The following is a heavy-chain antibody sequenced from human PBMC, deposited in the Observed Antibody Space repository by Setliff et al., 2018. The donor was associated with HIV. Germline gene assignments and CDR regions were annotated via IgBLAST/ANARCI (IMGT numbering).Heavy chain of an antibody. J-gene: IGHJ1*01. CDR3: ARDHMSVGAWVGATSRGLFQH. CDR2: INPSGGST. D-gene: IGHD1-26*01. Sequence: GASVKVSCKASGYTFITYYMHWVRQAPGQGLEWMGIINPSGGSTNYAQKFQGRVTMTRDTSTSTVYVELSSLRSEDTAVYYCARDHMSVGAWVGATSRGLFQHWGQGTLVTVSS. V-gene: IGHV1-46*01. CDR1: GYTFITYY.